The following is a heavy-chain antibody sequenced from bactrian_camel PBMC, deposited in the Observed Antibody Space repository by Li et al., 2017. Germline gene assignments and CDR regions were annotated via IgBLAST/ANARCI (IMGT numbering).Heavy chain of an antibody. Sequence: VQLVESGGGSVAAGESLRLSCAATGFTFSRAAMSWVRQAPGTGLQWVSTGTSGGAAYFADSVKGRLTISRDNAKNTLYLQMNSLKPEDTATYYCAASVYPYSDPAGMEFWGTGTQVTVS. J-gene: IGHJ7*01. V-gene: IGHV3S31*01. CDR1: GFTFSRAA. D-gene: IGHD4*01. CDR2: GTSGGAA.